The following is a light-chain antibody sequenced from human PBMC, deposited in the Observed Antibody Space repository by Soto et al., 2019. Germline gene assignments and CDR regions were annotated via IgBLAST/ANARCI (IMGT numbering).Light chain of an antibody. CDR1: QTVSGSY. J-gene: IGKJ1*01. Sequence: NVLTQSPGTLSLSPGERATLSCRASQTVSGSYVAWYQQKPGQTPRLLIYGASSRATGIPDRFSGSGSGTDFTLTISRLEPEDFAVYYCQQYGSSPLWTFGQGTKVDIK. CDR2: GAS. CDR3: QQYGSSPLWT. V-gene: IGKV3-20*01.